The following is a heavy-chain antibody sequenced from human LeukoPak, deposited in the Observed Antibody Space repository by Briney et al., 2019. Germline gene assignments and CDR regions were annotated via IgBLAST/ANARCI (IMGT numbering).Heavy chain of an antibody. Sequence: SVKVSCKASGGTFSSYAISWVRQAPGQGLEWMGGIIPIFGTANYAQKVQGRGTITTDESTSTAYMELSSLRSEDTAVYYCARGSIYCSGGSCYSSLDYWGQGTLVTVSS. V-gene: IGHV1-69*05. D-gene: IGHD2-15*01. J-gene: IGHJ4*02. CDR2: IIPIFGTA. CDR1: GGTFSSYA. CDR3: ARGSIYCSGGSCYSSLDY.